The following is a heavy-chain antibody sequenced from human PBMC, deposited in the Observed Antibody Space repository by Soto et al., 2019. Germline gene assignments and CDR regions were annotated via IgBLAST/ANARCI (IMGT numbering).Heavy chain of an antibody. CDR3: ARGVNDFGVVTLDY. V-gene: IGHV1-8*01. CDR2: MSPNSGYT. D-gene: IGHD3-3*01. Sequence: ASVKVCCKASGDTFTSYDINWVRQATGQGLEWMGWMSPNSGYTGCAQKFQGRVTMTRNTSISTAYMELSSLRAGDTAVYYCARGVNDFGVVTLDYWGQGALVTVPS. CDR1: GDTFTSYD. J-gene: IGHJ4*02.